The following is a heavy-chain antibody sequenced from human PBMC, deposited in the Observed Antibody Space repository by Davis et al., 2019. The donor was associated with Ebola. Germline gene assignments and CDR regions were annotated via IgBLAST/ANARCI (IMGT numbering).Heavy chain of an antibody. CDR3: ARGYDSWYFDY. CDR2: IIPILGIA. CDR1: GGTFSSYT. V-gene: IGHV1-69*02. Sequence: SVKVSCKASGGTFSSYTISWVRQAPGQGLEWMGRIIPILGIANYAQKFQGRVTITADKSTSTAYMELSSLRSEDTAVYYCARGYDSWYFDYWGQGTLVTVSS. D-gene: IGHD5-12*01. J-gene: IGHJ4*02.